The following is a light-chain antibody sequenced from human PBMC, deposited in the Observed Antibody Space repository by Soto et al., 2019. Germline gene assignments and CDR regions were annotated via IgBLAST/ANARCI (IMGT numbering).Light chain of an antibody. Sequence: DIVMTQSPDSLAVSLGERATINCKSSQSVLYSSNNKNYLAWYQQKPGQPPKLLIYWASTRESGVPDRFSGSGSGTDFTLTISSLQAEDVAVHYCQQYYSTPQGTFGQWTKVEIK. CDR2: WAS. V-gene: IGKV4-1*01. CDR3: QQYYSTPQGT. J-gene: IGKJ1*01. CDR1: QSVLYSSNNKNY.